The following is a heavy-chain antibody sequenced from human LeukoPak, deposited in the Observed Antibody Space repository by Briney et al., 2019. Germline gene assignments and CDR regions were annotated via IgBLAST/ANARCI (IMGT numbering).Heavy chain of an antibody. CDR2: INGEVSST. D-gene: IGHD6-13*01. CDR3: ASSSYSSRYYVY. J-gene: IGHJ4*02. V-gene: IGHV3-74*01. Sequence: GGSLRLSCAASGFTFSSYWMHWVRQAPGKGLVGVSRINGEVSSTSYADSVKGRFTISRDNAKNTLYLQMNSLRAEDTAVYYYASSSYSSRYYVYWGQGTLVSVSS. CDR1: GFTFSSYW.